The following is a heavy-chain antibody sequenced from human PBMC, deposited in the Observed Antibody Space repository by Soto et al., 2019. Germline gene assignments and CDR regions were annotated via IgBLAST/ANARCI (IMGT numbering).Heavy chain of an antibody. Sequence: EVQLVESGGGLVKPGGSLRLSCAASGFTFSSYSMNWVRQAPGKGLEWVSSISSSSSYIYYADSVKGRFTISRDNAKNSQYLQMNSLRAEDTAVYYCAREGKLEYSCGWYPSWFDPWGQGTLVTVSS. J-gene: IGHJ5*02. CDR2: ISSSSSYI. V-gene: IGHV3-21*01. CDR1: GFTFSSYS. D-gene: IGHD6-19*01. CDR3: AREGKLEYSCGWYPSWFDP.